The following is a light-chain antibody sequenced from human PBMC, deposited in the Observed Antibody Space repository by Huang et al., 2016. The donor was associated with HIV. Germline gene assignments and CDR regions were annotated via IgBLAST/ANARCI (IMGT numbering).Light chain of an antibody. Sequence: DFVMTQSPLSLPVTPGEPASISCRSSQSLLHSNGYNYLDWYLQKPGHSPQLLIYLGLDRASGVPDRFSGSGSGTDFTLKISRVEAEDVGVYYCIQGLQTPYTFGQGTKLEIK. CDR1: QSLLHSNGYNY. CDR3: IQGLQTPYT. V-gene: IGKV2-28*01. CDR2: LGL. J-gene: IGKJ2*01.